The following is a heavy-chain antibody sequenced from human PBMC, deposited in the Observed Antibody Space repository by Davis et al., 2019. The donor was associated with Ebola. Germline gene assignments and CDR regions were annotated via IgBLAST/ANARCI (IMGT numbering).Heavy chain of an antibody. V-gene: IGHV1-46*01. CDR1: GYSFTSYY. D-gene: IGHD2-8*02. CDR2: INPSGGST. J-gene: IGHJ4*02. Sequence: AASVTVSCKASGYSFTSYYVHWVRQAPGQGLEWMGIINPSGGSTSYAQKFQGRVTMTRDTSTSTVYMELSSLRSEDTAVYYCARFPYCTGGVCYTDDYWGQGTLVTVSS. CDR3: ARFPYCTGGVCYTDDY.